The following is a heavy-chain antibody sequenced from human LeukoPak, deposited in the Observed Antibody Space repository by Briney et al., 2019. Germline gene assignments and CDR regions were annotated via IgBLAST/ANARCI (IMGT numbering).Heavy chain of an antibody. CDR2: INPNSGDT. J-gene: IGHJ4*02. Sequence: ASVKVSCKASGYIFIAYYIHWVRQAPGQGLEWMGWINPNSGDTRYAQKFQGRVTVTSAASVSTAYMELSRLTSDDTAVYYCARGGQLSTWNYISFDYWSQETLVTVSS. V-gene: IGHV1-2*02. CDR1: GYIFIAYY. CDR3: ARGGQLSTWNYISFDY. D-gene: IGHD1-7*01.